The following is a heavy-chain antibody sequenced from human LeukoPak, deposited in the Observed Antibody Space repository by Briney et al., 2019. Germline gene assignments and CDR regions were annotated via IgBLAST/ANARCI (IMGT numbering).Heavy chain of an antibody. Sequence: PSETLSLTCAVYGGSFRGYYWSWIRQPPGKGLEWIGEINHSGSTNYNPSLKSRVTISVDTSKNQFSLKLSSVTAADTAVYYCASTPAAGPFDYWGQGTLVTVSS. CDR2: INHSGST. V-gene: IGHV4-34*01. D-gene: IGHD6-13*01. CDR1: GGSFRGYY. CDR3: ASTPAAGPFDY. J-gene: IGHJ4*02.